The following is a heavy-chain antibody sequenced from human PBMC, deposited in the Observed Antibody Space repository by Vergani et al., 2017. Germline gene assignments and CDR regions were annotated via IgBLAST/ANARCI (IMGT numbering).Heavy chain of an antibody. CDR3: ATIGYRRWGYYFDY. J-gene: IGHJ4*02. CDR1: GGSINPSSSF. Sequence: QVQLHQWGAGLLKTSETLSLICTVSGGSINPSSSFWGWIRQSPGKGLEWIGSINYVGRTYYIPSLQSRATVFVDTSKNQFSLNLTSVTAADTAVYYCATIGYRRWGYYFDYWGQGILVTVSS. CDR2: INYVGRT. V-gene: IGHV4-39*07. D-gene: IGHD2-2*02.